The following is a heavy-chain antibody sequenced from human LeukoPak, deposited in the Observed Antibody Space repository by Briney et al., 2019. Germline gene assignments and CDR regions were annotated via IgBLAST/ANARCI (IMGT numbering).Heavy chain of an antibody. Sequence: GGSLRLSCAASGFPVSNNYMSWVRQAPGKGLEWVSVIHSGGATYYADSVKGRFTISRDNSKNTLHPQMNTLRAEDTAVYYCARGRGYGAYDWNDYWGQGTLVTVSS. J-gene: IGHJ4*02. CDR3: ARGRGYGAYDWNDY. V-gene: IGHV3-53*01. D-gene: IGHD5-12*01. CDR1: GFPVSNNY. CDR2: IHSGGAT.